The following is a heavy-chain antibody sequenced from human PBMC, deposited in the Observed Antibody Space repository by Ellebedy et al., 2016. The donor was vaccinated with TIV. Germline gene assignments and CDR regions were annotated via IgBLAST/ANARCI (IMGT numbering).Heavy chain of an antibody. CDR2: IYYSGST. Sequence: SETLSLTXTVSSGSVSGYHWSWIRQPPGKGLEWIGYIYYSGSTNYNPSLKSRVTISIDTSKNQFSLKLSSVTAADTAVYYCARDRAAGPRVHWFDSWGQGTLVTVSS. CDR1: SGSVSGYH. V-gene: IGHV4-59*02. D-gene: IGHD6-13*01. CDR3: ARDRAAGPRVHWFDS. J-gene: IGHJ5*01.